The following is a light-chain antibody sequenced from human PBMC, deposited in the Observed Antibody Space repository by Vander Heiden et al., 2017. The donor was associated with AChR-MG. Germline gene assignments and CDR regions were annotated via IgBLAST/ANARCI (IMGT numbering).Light chain of an antibody. Sequence: EIVMTQSPATLSVSPGERATLSCRASQSVSSNLAWYQQKPGQAPRLLIYDASTRATGIPARFSGSGSATEFTLTISSLQSEDFAVYYCQQYNNWPRTFGQGTEVEIK. CDR3: QQYNNWPRT. CDR2: DAS. CDR1: QSVSSN. J-gene: IGKJ1*01. V-gene: IGKV3-15*01.